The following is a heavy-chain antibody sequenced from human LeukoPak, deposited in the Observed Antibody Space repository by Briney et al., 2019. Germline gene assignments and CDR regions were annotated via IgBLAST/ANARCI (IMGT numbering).Heavy chain of an antibody. V-gene: IGHV5-51*01. J-gene: IGHJ3*02. Sequence: GESLKISCKGSGVSFSSYWIGWVRQMPGKGLEWMGIIYPGDSETRYSPSFQGQVTISADKSISTAYVQWNSLKASDTAMYYCARSYMAVTTLTAFDIWGQGTMVTVSS. CDR3: ARSYMAVTTLTAFDI. D-gene: IGHD4-11*01. CDR1: GVSFSSYW. CDR2: IYPGDSET.